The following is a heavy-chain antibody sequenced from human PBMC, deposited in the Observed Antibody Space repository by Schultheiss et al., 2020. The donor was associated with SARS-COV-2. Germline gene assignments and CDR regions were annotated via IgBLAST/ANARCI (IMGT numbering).Heavy chain of an antibody. V-gene: IGHV1-2*02. Sequence: ASVKVSCKASGYTFTGYYMHWVRQAPGQGLEWMGWINPNSGGTNYAQKFQGRVTMTRETSISTAYMELSRLRSDDTAVYYCARDGDIHSSSWYDPIDYWGQGTLVTVSS. CDR1: GYTFTGYY. CDR2: INPNSGGT. CDR3: ARDGDIHSSSWYDPIDY. J-gene: IGHJ4*02. D-gene: IGHD6-13*01.